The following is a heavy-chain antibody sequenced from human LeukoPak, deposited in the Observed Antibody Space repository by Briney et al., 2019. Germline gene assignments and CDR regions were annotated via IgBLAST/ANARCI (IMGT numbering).Heavy chain of an antibody. D-gene: IGHD6-19*01. CDR3: ARDLRQIAVAGHFDY. CDR2: GDYSGGT. CDR1: SDSFSSVTDY. Sequence: PSETLSLTCTVSSDSFSSVTDYWAWIRQPPGKGREWIASGDYSGGTYYNPSLESRVAISADMSKNQISLKLSSVTAADTAVYYCARDLRQIAVAGHFDYWGQGTLVTVSS. V-gene: IGHV4-39*07. J-gene: IGHJ4*02.